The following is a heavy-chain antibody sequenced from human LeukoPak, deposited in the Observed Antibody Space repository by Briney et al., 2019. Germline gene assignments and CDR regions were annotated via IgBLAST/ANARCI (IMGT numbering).Heavy chain of an antibody. CDR1: GFTFSSYG. V-gene: IGHV3-23*01. J-gene: IGHJ5*02. CDR2: INTSGGTT. Sequence: GGSLRLSCAASGFTFSSYGMTWVRQAPGKGLEWVSTINTSGGTTYYTDSVKGRFTGSRDNSKNTLYLQMNSLRAEDTAVYYCAKGYNWHDRWGQRTLVTVSS. CDR3: AKGYNWHDR.